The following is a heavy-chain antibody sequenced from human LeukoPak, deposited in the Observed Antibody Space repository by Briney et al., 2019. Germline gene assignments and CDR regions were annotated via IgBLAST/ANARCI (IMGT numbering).Heavy chain of an antibody. CDR1: GFTFSNYA. CDR2: IFNSGDAS. Sequence: GGSLRLSCVASGFTFSNYAMNWVRQAPGKGLEWLPSIFNSGDASHYADSVKGRFTISRDNSKNTLFLQMNSLRPEDTAVYYCAKDRLRAENYWGQGTLVTVSS. V-gene: IGHV3-23*01. D-gene: IGHD5-24*01. CDR3: AKDRLRAENY. J-gene: IGHJ4*02.